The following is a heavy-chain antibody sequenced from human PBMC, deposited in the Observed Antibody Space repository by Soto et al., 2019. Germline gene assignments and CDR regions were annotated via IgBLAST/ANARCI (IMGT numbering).Heavy chain of an antibody. CDR3: ARVGGYYYYYMDV. J-gene: IGHJ6*03. D-gene: IGHD2-15*01. Sequence: EVQLVESGGGLVKPGGSLRLSCAASGFTFSSYSMNWVRQAPGKGLEWVSSVSSSSSYIYYADSVKGRFTISRDNAKNSLYLQMNSLRAEDTAVYYCARVGGYYYYYMDVWGKGTTVTVSS. CDR2: VSSSSSYI. CDR1: GFTFSSYS. V-gene: IGHV3-21*01.